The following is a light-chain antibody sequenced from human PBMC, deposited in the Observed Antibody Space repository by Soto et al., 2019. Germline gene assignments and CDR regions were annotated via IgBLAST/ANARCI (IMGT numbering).Light chain of an antibody. CDR1: QSVGSN. J-gene: IGKJ1*01. V-gene: IGKV3-15*01. CDR3: QQYNNWPPLT. CDR2: GAS. Sequence: EIVMTQSPVTLSVSPGERVTLSCRASQSVGSNLAWYQQKPGQAPRLLIYGASTRATDIPARFSGSGSGTEFTLTISSLQSEDFALYYCQQYNNWPPLTFGQGTKVEIK.